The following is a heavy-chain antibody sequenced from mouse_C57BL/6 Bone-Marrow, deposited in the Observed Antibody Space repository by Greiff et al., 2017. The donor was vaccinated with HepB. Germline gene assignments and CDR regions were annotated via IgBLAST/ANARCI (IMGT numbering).Heavy chain of an antibody. D-gene: IGHD2-2*01. V-gene: IGHV1-81*01. CDR3: ARDYGYGPFAY. J-gene: IGHJ3*01. Sequence: VQLKESGAELARPGASVKLSCKASGYTFTSYGISWVKQRTGQGLEWIGEIYPRSGNTYYNEKFKGKATLTADKSSSTAYMELRSLTSEDSAVYFCARDYGYGPFAYWGQGTLVTVSA. CDR1: GYTFTSYG. CDR2: IYPRSGNT.